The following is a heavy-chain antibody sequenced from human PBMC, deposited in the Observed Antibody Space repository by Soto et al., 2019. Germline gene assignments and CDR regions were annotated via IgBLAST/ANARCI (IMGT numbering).Heavy chain of an antibody. V-gene: IGHV1-8*01. Sequence: ASVKVSCKASGYTFTSYDINWVRQATGQGLEWMGWMNPNSGNTGYAQKFQGRVTMTRNTSISTAYVELSSLRSEDTAVYYCARGLDGVVAASFDYWGQGTLVTVSS. J-gene: IGHJ4*02. D-gene: IGHD2-15*01. CDR2: MNPNSGNT. CDR1: GYTFTSYD. CDR3: ARGLDGVVAASFDY.